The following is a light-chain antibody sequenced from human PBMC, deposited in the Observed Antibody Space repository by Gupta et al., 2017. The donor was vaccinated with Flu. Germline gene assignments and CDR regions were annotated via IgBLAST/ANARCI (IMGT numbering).Light chain of an antibody. CDR3: QQYGATPFT. CDR2: GAS. Sequence: GTVSLSPGERATLSCRASQNVGSNYLAWYQQKPVQAPRLLIFGASTRTSSIPDRFSGSGSGTDFTLTISRLEPEDFAVYYCQQYGATPFTFGPGTKVEIK. J-gene: IGKJ3*01. CDR1: QNVGSNY. V-gene: IGKV3-20*01.